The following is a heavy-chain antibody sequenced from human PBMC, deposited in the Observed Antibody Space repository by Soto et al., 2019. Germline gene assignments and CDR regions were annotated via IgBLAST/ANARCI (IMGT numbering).Heavy chain of an antibody. Sequence: SETLSLTCTVSGGSISSGGYYWSWIRQHPGKGLEWIGYIYYSGSTYYNPSLKSRVTISVDTSKNQFSLKLSSVTAADTAVYYCARVPNYYDSSGYYYEDYFDYWGQGTLVTVSS. CDR1: GGSISSGGYY. CDR2: IYYSGST. CDR3: ARVPNYYDSSGYYYEDYFDY. J-gene: IGHJ4*02. D-gene: IGHD3-22*01. V-gene: IGHV4-31*03.